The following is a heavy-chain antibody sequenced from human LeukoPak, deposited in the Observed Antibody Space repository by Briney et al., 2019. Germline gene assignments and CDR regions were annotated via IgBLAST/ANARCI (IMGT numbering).Heavy chain of an antibody. CDR2: VYYSGSA. CDR3: ARASIFSSWSSQFDY. CDR1: GGSISGYY. Sequence: PSETLSLTCTVSGGSISGYYWNWIRQPPGKGLEWIGYVYYSGSANYKPSLKSRVTISLDTSKNQFSLQLRSLTTADTAVYYCARASIFSSWSSQFDYWGQGTLVTVSS. J-gene: IGHJ4*02. D-gene: IGHD6-13*01. V-gene: IGHV4-59*01.